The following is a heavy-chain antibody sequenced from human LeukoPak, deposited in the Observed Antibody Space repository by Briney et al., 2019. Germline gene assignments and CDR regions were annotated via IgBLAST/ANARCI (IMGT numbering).Heavy chain of an antibody. V-gene: IGHV3-30*02. CDR3: AKVDDYYGSGSYLVDS. CDR2: IRYDGSKK. CDR1: IYTLRSHG. J-gene: IGHJ4*02. Sequence: GGSLGVSRVSSIYTLRSHGVHGVRQAPGKGRDWVAFIRYDGSKKFYADSVKGRFTISRDNSKNTLDLQMNSLRTDDTAVYYCAKVDDYYGSGSYLVDSWGQGTLVTVSS. D-gene: IGHD3-10*01.